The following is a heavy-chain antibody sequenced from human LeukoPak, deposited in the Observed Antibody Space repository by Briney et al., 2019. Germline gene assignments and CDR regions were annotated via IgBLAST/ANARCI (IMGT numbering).Heavy chain of an antibody. Sequence: SETLSLTCTVSGGSISSSSYYWGWIRQPPGKGLEWIGSIYYSGSTYYNPSLKSRVTISVDTSKNQFSLKLSSVTAADTAVYYCARTVLRLKCDAFDIWGQGTMVTVSS. D-gene: IGHD3-3*01. CDR2: IYYSGST. J-gene: IGHJ3*02. CDR3: ARTVLRLKCDAFDI. V-gene: IGHV4-39*01. CDR1: GGSISSSSYY.